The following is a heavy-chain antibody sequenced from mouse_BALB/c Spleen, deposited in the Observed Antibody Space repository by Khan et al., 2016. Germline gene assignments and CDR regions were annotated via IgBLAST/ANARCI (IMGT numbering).Heavy chain of an antibody. D-gene: IGHD1-1*01. V-gene: IGHV9-3*02. Sequence: QIQLVQSGPELKKPGETVKISCKASGYTFRNYGINWVTQAPGKGLKWMGWINTNTEESTFAEEFKGRFAFSLETSASTAYLQINNLKNEDTATYFCAIYGSIAYFDSWGRGTTLTVSS. J-gene: IGHJ2*01. CDR1: GYTFRNYG. CDR2: INTNTEES. CDR3: AIYGSIAYFDS.